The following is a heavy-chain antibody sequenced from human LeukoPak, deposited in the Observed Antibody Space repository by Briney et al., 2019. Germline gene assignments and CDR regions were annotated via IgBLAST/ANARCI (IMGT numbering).Heavy chain of an antibody. CDR3: ALLAVASDFDY. Sequence: PGGSLSLSCAVSGFPFSVYEMNWVRQAPGKGLEWVSNIGSSGAIRHYADSVKGRFSISRDNAENSLFLQMNSLRVEDTGIYYCALLAVASDFDYWGQGALVTVSP. CDR1: GFPFSVYE. V-gene: IGHV3-48*03. D-gene: IGHD6-19*01. J-gene: IGHJ4*02. CDR2: IGSSGAIR.